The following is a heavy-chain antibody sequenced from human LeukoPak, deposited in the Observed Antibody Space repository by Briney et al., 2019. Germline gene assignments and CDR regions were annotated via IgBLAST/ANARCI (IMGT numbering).Heavy chain of an antibody. CDR2: IYYSGST. CDR3: ASLRLTGVRYYYDYMDV. J-gene: IGHJ6*03. V-gene: IGHV4-39*01. D-gene: IGHD7-27*01. CDR1: GGSISSSSYY. Sequence: PSETLSLTCTVSGGSISSSSYYWGWIRQPPGKGLEWIGSIYYSGSTYYNPSLKSRVTISVDTSKNQFSLKLSSVTAADTAVYYCASLRLTGVRYYYDYMDVWGKGTTVTVSS.